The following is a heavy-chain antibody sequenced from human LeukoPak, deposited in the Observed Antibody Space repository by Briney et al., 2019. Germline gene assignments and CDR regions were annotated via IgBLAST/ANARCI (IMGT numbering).Heavy chain of an antibody. CDR2: IYPGDSDT. D-gene: IGHD3-22*01. J-gene: IGHJ4*02. CDR3: ARSYYYDSSGYYSPLGY. CDR1: GYSFTTYW. V-gene: IGHV5-51*01. Sequence: GESLKISCKSSGYSFTTYWIGWVRQMPGKGLEWMGIIYPGDSDTRYSPSFQGQVTISADKSISTAYLQWSSLKASDTAMYYCARSYYYDSSGYYSPLGYWGQGTLVTVSS.